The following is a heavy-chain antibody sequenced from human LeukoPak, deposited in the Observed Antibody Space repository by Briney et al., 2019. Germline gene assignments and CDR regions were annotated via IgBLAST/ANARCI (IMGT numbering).Heavy chain of an antibody. J-gene: IGHJ5*02. CDR3: ARDRPYYGSGSSGFDP. Sequence: SQTLSLTCAVPGGSISSGGYSWSWIRQPPGKGLEWIGYIYHSGSTYYNPSLKSRVTISVDRSKNQFSLKLSSVTAADTAVYYCARDRPYYGSGSSGFDPWGQGTLVTVSS. CDR1: GGSISSGGYS. V-gene: IGHV4-30-2*01. CDR2: IYHSGST. D-gene: IGHD3-10*01.